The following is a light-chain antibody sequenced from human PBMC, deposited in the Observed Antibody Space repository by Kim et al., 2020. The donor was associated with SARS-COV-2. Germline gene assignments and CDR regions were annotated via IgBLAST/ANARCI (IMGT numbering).Light chain of an antibody. CDR3: QAWDSSTWV. CDR2: QDN. CDR1: KLGDKY. Sequence: VSPGQTAGITCSGHKLGDKYACWYQQKPGQSPVLVIHQDNKRPSGIPERFSGSNSGNTATLTISGTQALDEADYYCQAWDSSTWVFGGGTQLTVL. J-gene: IGLJ3*02. V-gene: IGLV3-1*01.